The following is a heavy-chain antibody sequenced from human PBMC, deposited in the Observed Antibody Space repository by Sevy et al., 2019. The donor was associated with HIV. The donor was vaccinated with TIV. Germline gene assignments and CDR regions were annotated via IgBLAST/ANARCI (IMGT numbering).Heavy chain of an antibody. CDR3: ARDLGGYGGNSIDY. Sequence: ASVKVSCKASGCTFTSYGISWVRQAPGQGLEWMGWISAYNGNTNYAQKLQGRVTMTTDTSTSTAYMELRSLRSDDTAVYYCARDLGGYGGNSIDYWGHGTLVTVSS. CDR1: GCTFTSYG. V-gene: IGHV1-18*01. D-gene: IGHD2-21*02. J-gene: IGHJ4*01. CDR2: ISAYNGNT.